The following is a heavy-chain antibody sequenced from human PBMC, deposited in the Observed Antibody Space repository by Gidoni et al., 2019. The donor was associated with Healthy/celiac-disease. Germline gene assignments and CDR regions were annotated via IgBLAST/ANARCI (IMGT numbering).Heavy chain of an antibody. D-gene: IGHD6-6*01. CDR2: ISYDGSNK. V-gene: IGHV3-30*18. CDR1: GFTFSSYG. CDR3: AKGHLMGSSSSPGGY. Sequence: RSLRLSCAASGFTFSSYGMHWVRQAPGKGLEWVAVISYDGSNKYYADSVKGRFTISRDNSKNTLYLQMNSLRAEDTAVYYCAKGHLMGSSSSPGGYWGQGTLVTVSS. J-gene: IGHJ4*02.